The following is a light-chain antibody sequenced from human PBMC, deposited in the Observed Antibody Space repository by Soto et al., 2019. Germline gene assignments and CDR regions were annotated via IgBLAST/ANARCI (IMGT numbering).Light chain of an antibody. CDR3: SSYSRSSTRGV. V-gene: IGLV2-14*01. CDR1: SSDIGGYNY. CDR2: DVT. J-gene: IGLJ1*01. Sequence: QSALTQPASVSGSPGQSITISCTGTSSDIGGYNYVSWYRQHPGKAPKLLIYDVTNRPSGVSNRFSGSKSGNTASLIISGLQAEDEADYYCSSYSRSSTRGVFGTGTKLTVL.